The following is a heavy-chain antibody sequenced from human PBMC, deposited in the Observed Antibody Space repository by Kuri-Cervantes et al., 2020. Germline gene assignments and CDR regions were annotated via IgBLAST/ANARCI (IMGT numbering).Heavy chain of an antibody. D-gene: IGHD3-22*01. V-gene: IGHV3-23*01. CDR2: ISGSGGST. CDR3: AKARGYYYDSSGD. Sequence: GESLKISCAASGFTFSSYAMSWVRQAPGKGLEWVSAISGSGGSTYYADSVKGRFTISRDNSKNTLYLQMNSLRAEDTAVYYCAKARGYYYDSSGDWGQGTMVT. J-gene: IGHJ3*01. CDR1: GFTFSSYA.